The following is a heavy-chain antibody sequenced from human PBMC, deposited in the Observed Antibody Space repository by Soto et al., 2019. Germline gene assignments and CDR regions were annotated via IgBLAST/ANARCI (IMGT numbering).Heavy chain of an antibody. J-gene: IGHJ4*02. CDR2: ISSSSSYI. CDR1: GFTFSSYS. Sequence: GGSLRLSCAASGFTFSSYSMNWVRQAPGKGLEWVSSISSSSSYIYYADSVKGRFTISRDNAKNSLYLQMNSLRAEDTAVYYCARDQRRWLSTRGPFDYWGQGTLVTVSS. V-gene: IGHV3-21*01. D-gene: IGHD6-19*01. CDR3: ARDQRRWLSTRGPFDY.